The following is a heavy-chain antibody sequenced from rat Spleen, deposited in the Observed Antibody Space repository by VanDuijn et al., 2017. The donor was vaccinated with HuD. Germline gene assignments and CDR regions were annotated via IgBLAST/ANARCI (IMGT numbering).Heavy chain of an antibody. CDR2: ISYDGSST. Sequence: EVQLVESDGGLVQPGRALKLSCAASGFTFSDYYMAWVRQAPTKGLEWVASISYDGSSTNYRDSVKGRFTISRDNAKSTLYLQMDSLRSEDTATYYCVRHDGYGNWFAYWGQGTLVTVSS. V-gene: IGHV5-7*01. J-gene: IGHJ3*01. D-gene: IGHD1-4*01. CDR3: VRHDGYGNWFAY. CDR1: GFTFSDYY.